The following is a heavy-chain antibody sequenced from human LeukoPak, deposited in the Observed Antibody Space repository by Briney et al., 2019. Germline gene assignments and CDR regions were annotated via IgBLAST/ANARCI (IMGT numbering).Heavy chain of an antibody. D-gene: IGHD1-14*01. V-gene: IGHV1-8*03. CDR1: GYTFTSYD. CDR3: ARVPSAQANRFNHWFDP. CDR2: MNPNSGNT. Sequence: GASVKVSCKASGYTFTSYDINWVRQATGQGLEWMGWMNPNSGNTGYAQKFQGRVTITRNTSISTAYMELSSLRSEDTAVYYCARVPSAQANRFNHWFDPWGQGTLVTVSS. J-gene: IGHJ5*02.